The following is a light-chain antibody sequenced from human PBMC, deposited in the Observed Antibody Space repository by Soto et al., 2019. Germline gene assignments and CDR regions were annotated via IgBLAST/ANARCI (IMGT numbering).Light chain of an antibody. CDR1: SSVVGGYNY. Sequence: SVLTQPASVSGSPGQSITISCTGTSSVVGGYNYVSWYQQHPGKAPKLMIYEVSNRPSGVSNRFSGSKSGNTASLTISGLQAEDEADYYCSSYTSSSPYVFGTGTKVTVL. V-gene: IGLV2-14*01. J-gene: IGLJ1*01. CDR2: EVS. CDR3: SSYTSSSPYV.